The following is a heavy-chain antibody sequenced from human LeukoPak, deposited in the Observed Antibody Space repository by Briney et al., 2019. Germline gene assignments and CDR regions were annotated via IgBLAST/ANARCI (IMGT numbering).Heavy chain of an antibody. Sequence: ASVKVSCKASGYTFTNFDINWVRQAPGQGLEWMGWMNPNSGNTVYAQKFQGRVTMTRDTSISTAYMELSSLRSEDTATYYCARKNYCSGGSCYSRGWFDPWGQGTLVTVSS. D-gene: IGHD2-15*01. CDR3: ARKNYCSGGSCYSRGWFDP. CDR2: MNPNSGNT. J-gene: IGHJ5*02. CDR1: GYTFTNFD. V-gene: IGHV1-8*01.